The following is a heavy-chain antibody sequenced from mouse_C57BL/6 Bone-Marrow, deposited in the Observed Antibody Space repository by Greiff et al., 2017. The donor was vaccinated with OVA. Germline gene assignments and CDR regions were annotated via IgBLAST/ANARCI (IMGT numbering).Heavy chain of an antibody. CDR3: AKDSFDGYYVNFDV. CDR1: GFTFSDYG. Sequence: EVKLVESGGGLVKPGGSLKLSCAASGFTFSDYGMHWVRQAPETGLEWVAYISSGSSTIYYADTVKGRFTIARDNAKNTLFLQMTSLRSEDTAMYYCAKDSFDGYYVNFDVWGTGTTVTVSS. V-gene: IGHV5-17*01. CDR2: ISSGSSTI. J-gene: IGHJ1*03. D-gene: IGHD2-3*01.